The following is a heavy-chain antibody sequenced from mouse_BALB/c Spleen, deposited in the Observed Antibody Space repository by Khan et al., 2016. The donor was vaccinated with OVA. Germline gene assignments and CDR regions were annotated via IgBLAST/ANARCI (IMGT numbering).Heavy chain of an antibody. V-gene: IGHV1-4*01. J-gene: IGHJ3*01. CDR1: GYTFTSYT. Sequence: QVQLQQSGAELARPGASVKMSCKASGYTFTSYTIHWIKLRPGQGLEWIGYINPSNGYTNYNQKFKDKATLTADKSSTTAYMQLSSLTSDDSAVYYFVGDGAYHRNDGWFAYWGQGTLVTVSA. D-gene: IGHD2-14*01. CDR3: VGDGAYHRNDGWFAY. CDR2: INPSNGYT.